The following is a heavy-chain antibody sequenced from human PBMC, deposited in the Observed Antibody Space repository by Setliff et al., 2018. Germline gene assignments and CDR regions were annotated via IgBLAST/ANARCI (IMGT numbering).Heavy chain of an antibody. CDR1: GFTFRSYW. D-gene: IGHD3-3*01. CDR3: AKDPPWSPDYYFDY. J-gene: IGHJ4*02. V-gene: IGHV3-74*01. CDR2: MNSDGSTK. Sequence: GGSLRLSCEASGFTFRSYWMHWVRQAPGEGLVWVSRMNSDGSTKNYADSVKGRFTISRDNAKNTLYLQMNSLRAEDTAVYYCAKDPPWSPDYYFDYWGQGTLVTVSS.